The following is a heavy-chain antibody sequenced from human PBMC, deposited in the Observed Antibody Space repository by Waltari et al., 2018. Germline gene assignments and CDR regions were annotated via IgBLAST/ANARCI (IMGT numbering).Heavy chain of an antibody. D-gene: IGHD3-10*01. J-gene: IGHJ4*02. V-gene: IGHV4-39*01. CDR2: IYYSGRP. Sequence: QLQLQESGPGLVKPSETLSLTCTVSGGSISSSSYYWGWIRQPPGKGLEWIGSIYYSGRPYYNPSLKSRVTISVDTSKNQFSLKLSSVTAADTTVYYCARLLWFGELSQFDYWGQGTLVTVSS. CDR3: ARLLWFGELSQFDY. CDR1: GGSISSSSYY.